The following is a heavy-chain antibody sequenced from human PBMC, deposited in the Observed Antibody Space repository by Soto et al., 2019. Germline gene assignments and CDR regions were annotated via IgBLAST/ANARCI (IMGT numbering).Heavy chain of an antibody. CDR2: ISSNGANT. V-gene: IGHV3-23*01. CDR3: VSWVSAHFDY. J-gene: IGHJ4*01. D-gene: IGHD2-8*01. CDR1: GFTFDSPYSHG. Sequence: EVLLLESGGGLVQPGGSLGLSCAASGFTFDSPYSHGMSWVRQSPGKGPEWVSTISSNGANTHYAESVKGRFTISKDASRNTGHMHMNSLRAEDTATYFCVSWVSAHFDYWGHGTPVTVSS.